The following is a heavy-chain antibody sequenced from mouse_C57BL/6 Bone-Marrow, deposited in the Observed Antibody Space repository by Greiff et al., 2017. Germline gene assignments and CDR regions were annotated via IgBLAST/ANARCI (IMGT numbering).Heavy chain of an antibody. J-gene: IGHJ4*01. CDR1: GYTFTSYG. V-gene: IGHV1-81*01. D-gene: IGHD2-12*01. CDR3: AIRRYYAMDY. Sequence: QVQLQQSGAELARPGASVKLSCKASGYTFTSYGISWVKQRTGQGLEWIGEIYPRSGNTYYNEKFKGKATLTADKSSSTAYMELRSLTSEDSAVYFCAIRRYYAMDYWGQGTSVTVSS. CDR2: IYPRSGNT.